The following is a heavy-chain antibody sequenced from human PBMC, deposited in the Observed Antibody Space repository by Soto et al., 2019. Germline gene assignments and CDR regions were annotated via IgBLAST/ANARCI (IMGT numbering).Heavy chain of an antibody. D-gene: IGHD2-2*03. CDR3: ARVSGYCSSPSCWEYYYYGMDV. J-gene: IGHJ6*02. CDR1: GYSFTSYW. CDR2: SYPGDSDT. Sequence: GESLKISCKGSGYSFTSYWIGWVRQRPGKGLEWMGISYPGDSDTRYSPSFQGQVTISADKSISTAYLQWSSLKASDTAMYYCARVSGYCSSPSCWEYYYYGMDVWGQGTTVTVSS. V-gene: IGHV5-51*01.